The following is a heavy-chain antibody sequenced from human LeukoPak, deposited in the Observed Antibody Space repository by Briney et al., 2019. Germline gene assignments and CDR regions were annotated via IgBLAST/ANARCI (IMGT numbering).Heavy chain of an antibody. CDR2: IYYSGST. CDR1: GGSISSHY. D-gene: IGHD6-6*01. Sequence: SETLSLTCTVSGGSISSHYWSWIRQPPGKGLEWIGYIYYSGSTNYNPSLKSRVTISVDTSKNQFSLKLSSVTAADTAVYYCAGPYSSSSPDAFDIWGQGTMVTVSS. J-gene: IGHJ3*02. V-gene: IGHV4-59*11. CDR3: AGPYSSSSPDAFDI.